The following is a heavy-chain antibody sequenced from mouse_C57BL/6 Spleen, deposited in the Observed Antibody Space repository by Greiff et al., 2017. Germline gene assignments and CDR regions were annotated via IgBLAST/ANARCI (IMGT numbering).Heavy chain of an antibody. V-gene: IGHV1-64*01. J-gene: IGHJ1*03. D-gene: IGHD2-5*01. CDR1: GYTFTSYW. CDR3: ARCYYSNYDWYRDV. Sequence: QVQLQQPGAELVKPGASVKLSCKASGYTFTSYWMHWVKQRPGQGLERIGMIHPSSGSTNYNEKFKSKATLTVDKSSSTAYMQLSSLTSDDSAVYYCARCYYSNYDWYRDVWGTGTTVTVSS. CDR2: IHPSSGST.